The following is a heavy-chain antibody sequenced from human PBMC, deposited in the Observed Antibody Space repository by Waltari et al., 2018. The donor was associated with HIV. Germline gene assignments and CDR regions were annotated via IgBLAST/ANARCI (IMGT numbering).Heavy chain of an antibody. Sequence: QVQLQQWGAGLLKPSETLSLTCAVYGPSFSNNHWTWIRQTPGKGLEWIGEINDGGSTNYNPSPGRRFTMSVDRSKNQFSLKLKSVTAADTAVYYCATYIILATGTHFDSWGQGTQVIVST. J-gene: IGHJ4*02. CDR2: INDGGST. V-gene: IGHV4-34*02. CDR3: ATYIILATGTHFDS. D-gene: IGHD3-16*01. CDR1: GPSFSNNH.